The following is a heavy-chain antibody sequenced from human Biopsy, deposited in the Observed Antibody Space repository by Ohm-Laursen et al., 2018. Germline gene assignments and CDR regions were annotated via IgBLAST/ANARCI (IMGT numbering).Heavy chain of an antibody. CDR1: GYSFTNYY. V-gene: IGHV1-46*01. CDR2: INPNNDNP. Sequence: ASVKVSCKASGYSFTNYYLHWVRQAPGQGLQWMGRINPNNDNPVYAQQFQGRVTMTKDTSTSTVYMDLSSLTFDDSAVYYCARGPRGLVAITATAYYFDFWGQGNLVTVSS. CDR3: ARGPRGLVAITATAYYFDF. J-gene: IGHJ4*02. D-gene: IGHD1-20*01.